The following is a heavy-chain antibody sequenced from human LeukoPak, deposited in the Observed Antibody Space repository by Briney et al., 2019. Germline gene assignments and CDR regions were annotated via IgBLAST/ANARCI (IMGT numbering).Heavy chain of an antibody. J-gene: IGHJ5*02. CDR1: EFTFSNYN. V-gene: IGHV3-21*01. CDR3: ARGDCSSTSCYTWYNWFDP. Sequence: PGGSLRLSCAASEFTFSNYNMNWVRQAPGKGLEWVSSISSSTSYIYYADSVKGRFTISRDNAKSSLYLQMNSLRAEDTAVYYCARGDCSSTSCYTWYNWFDPWGQGTLVTVSS. D-gene: IGHD2-2*02. CDR2: ISSSTSYI.